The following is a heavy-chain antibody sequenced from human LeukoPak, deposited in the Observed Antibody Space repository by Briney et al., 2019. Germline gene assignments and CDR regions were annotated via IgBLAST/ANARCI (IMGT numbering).Heavy chain of an antibody. D-gene: IGHD6-6*01. J-gene: IGHJ4*02. CDR1: GYTVTSYY. V-gene: IGHV1-46*01. Sequence: ASVKVSCKASGYTVTSYYMHWVRQAPGQGLEWMGIINPSGGSTSYAQKFKGRVTMTRDTSTSTVHVELSSLRSEDTAVYYCARVGIAARYYFDYWGQGTLVIVSS. CDR2: INPSGGST. CDR3: ARVGIAARYYFDY.